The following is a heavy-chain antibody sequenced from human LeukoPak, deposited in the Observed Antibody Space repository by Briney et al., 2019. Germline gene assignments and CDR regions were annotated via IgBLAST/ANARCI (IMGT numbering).Heavy chain of an antibody. CDR1: GFTLSSYA. CDR3: ARDKPPPYYYDSSGIFDY. V-gene: IGHV3-23*01. Sequence: GGSLRLSCAASGFTLSSYAMSWVRQAPPKGLEWVSAISGSGCSTYYADSVKGRFTISRDNSKNTLYLQMNSLRAEDTAVYYCARDKPPPYYYDSSGIFDYWGQGTLVTVSS. J-gene: IGHJ4*02. CDR2: ISGSGCST. D-gene: IGHD3-22*01.